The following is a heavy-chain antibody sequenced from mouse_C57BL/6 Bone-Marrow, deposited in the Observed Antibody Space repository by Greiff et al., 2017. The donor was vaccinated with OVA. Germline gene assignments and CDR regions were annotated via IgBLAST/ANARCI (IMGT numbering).Heavy chain of an antibody. CDR2: ISSGGSYT. Sequence: EVMLVESGGDLVKPGGSLKLSCAASGFTFSSYGMSWVRQTPDKRLEWVATISSGGSYTYYPASVKGRFTISRDNAKNTLYLQMSSLKSEDTAMYYCARGGITTSYWGQGTLVTVSA. D-gene: IGHD1-1*01. CDR1: GFTFSSYG. J-gene: IGHJ3*01. CDR3: ARGGITTSY. V-gene: IGHV5-6*02.